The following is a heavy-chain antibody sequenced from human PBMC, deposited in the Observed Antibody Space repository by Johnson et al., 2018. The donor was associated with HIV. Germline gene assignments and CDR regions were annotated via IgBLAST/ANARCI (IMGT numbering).Heavy chain of an antibody. CDR3: AKDRGAFDI. CDR2: SGSGDST. CDR1: GFTVISNY. J-gene: IGHJ3*02. Sequence: VQLVESGGGLIQPGKSLRLSCAASGFTVISNYMTWVRQIPGKGLEWVSAISGSGDSTYYADSVKGRFTISRDNSKNTLYLEMNSLRAEDTALYYCAKDRGAFDIWGQGTMVTVSS. V-gene: IGHV3-66*03.